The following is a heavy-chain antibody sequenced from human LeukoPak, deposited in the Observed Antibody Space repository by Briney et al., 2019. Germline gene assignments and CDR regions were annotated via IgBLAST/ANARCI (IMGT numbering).Heavy chain of an antibody. CDR1: GGSISSYY. J-gene: IGHJ5*02. D-gene: IGHD3-3*01. V-gene: IGHV4-59*01. Sequence: SETLSLTCTVFGGSISSYYWSWIRQPPGKGLEWIGYIYYSGSTNYNPSLKSRVTISVDTSKNQFSLKLSSVTAADTAVYYCASLHDFWSPFDPWGQGTLVTVSS. CDR2: IYYSGST. CDR3: ASLHDFWSPFDP.